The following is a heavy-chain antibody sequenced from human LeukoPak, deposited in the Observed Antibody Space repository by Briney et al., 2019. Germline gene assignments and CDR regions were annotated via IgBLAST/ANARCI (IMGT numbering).Heavy chain of an antibody. CDR1: NYTFTSHD. D-gene: IGHD1-1*01. CDR2: ISPYTGNT. Sequence: ASVKVSCKASNYTFTSHDISWVQQAPGQGREWMGWISPYTGNTKYAQKFQGRVTMTTSTSTSIVYMELRSLRSDDTAVYFCAREGGTWVPFDYWGQGTLVTVSS. V-gene: IGHV1-18*01. CDR3: AREGGTWVPFDY. J-gene: IGHJ4*02.